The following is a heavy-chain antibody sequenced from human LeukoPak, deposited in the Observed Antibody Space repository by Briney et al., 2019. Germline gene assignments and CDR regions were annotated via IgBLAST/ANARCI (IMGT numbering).Heavy chain of an antibody. J-gene: IGHJ6*03. Sequence: QPGGSLRLSCAASGFTFNNYGMHWVRQAPGKGLEWVAFIRYNGNNQYYADSVEGRFTISRDNSKNTLYLQMNSLKGDDTAVYYCAKDSAFYYIDVWGKGTTVIISS. CDR1: GFTFNNYG. CDR3: AKDSAFYYIDV. D-gene: IGHD3-10*01. CDR2: IRYNGNNQ. V-gene: IGHV3-30*02.